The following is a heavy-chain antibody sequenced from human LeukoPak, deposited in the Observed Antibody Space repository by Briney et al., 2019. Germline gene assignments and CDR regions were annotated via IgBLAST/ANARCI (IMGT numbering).Heavy chain of an antibody. CDR2: AYYRSKWYN. Sequence: SQTLSLTCAISGDSVSSNSAAWNWIRQSPSRGLEWLGRAYYRSKWYNDYAVSVKSRITINPDTSKNQYSLQLNSVTPEDTAVYYCAREKPGTTGQNWYFDLWGRGTLVTVSS. V-gene: IGHV6-1*01. CDR3: AREKPGTTGQNWYFDL. CDR1: GDSVSSNSAA. J-gene: IGHJ2*01. D-gene: IGHD1-7*01.